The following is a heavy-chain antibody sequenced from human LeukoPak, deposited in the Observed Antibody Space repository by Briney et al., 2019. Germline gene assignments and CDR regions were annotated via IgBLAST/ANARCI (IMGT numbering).Heavy chain of an antibody. J-gene: IGHJ6*02. CDR3: ARSLTVFGVVTEYGMDV. D-gene: IGHD3-3*01. Sequence: KNGESLKISCKGSGYSVTGYWIGWVRPMPGKGLEWMGSIYPGDSDTRYSPSFQGQVTISADKSISTAYLQWSSLKASDTAMYYCARSLTVFGVVTEYGMDVWGQGITVTVSS. V-gene: IGHV5-51*01. CDR2: IYPGDSDT. CDR1: GYSVTGYW.